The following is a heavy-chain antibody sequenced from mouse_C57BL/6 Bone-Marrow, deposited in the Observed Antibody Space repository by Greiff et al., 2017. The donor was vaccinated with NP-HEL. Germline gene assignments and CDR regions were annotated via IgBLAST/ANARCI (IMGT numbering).Heavy chain of an antibody. V-gene: IGHV3-8*01. D-gene: IGHD1-1*01. CDR2: ISYSGST. CDR1: GYSITSDY. Sequence: EVKLMESGPGLAKPSQTLSLTCSVTGYSITSDYWNWIRKFPGNKLEYMGYISYSGSTYYYPSLKSRLSITRDTSKNQYYLQLNSVTTEDTATYNCARSKYYGSSLWCADWGKGTLVTVSA. J-gene: IGHJ3*01. CDR3: ARSKYYGSSLWCAD.